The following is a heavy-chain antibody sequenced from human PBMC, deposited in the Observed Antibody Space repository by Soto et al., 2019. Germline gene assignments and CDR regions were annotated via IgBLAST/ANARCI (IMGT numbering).Heavy chain of an antibody. D-gene: IGHD6-6*01. Sequence: PGGSLRLSCAASGFTVSSNYMNWVSQAPGKGLEWLSIIYSDGTTYYADSVKGRFTISRDNFKNTLYLQMNNLRAEDTAVYYCAILSNWGQGTLVTVSS. J-gene: IGHJ4*02. CDR2: IYSDGTT. CDR3: AILSN. CDR1: GFTVSSNY. V-gene: IGHV3-53*01.